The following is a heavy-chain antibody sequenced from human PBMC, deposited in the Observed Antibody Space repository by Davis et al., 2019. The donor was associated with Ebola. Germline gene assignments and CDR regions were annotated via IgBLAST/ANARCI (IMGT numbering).Heavy chain of an antibody. CDR1: GFTFSNAW. Sequence: GGSLRLSCAASGFTFSNAWMNWVRQAPGKGLEWVSSISSSSSYIYYADSVKGRFTISRDDSKNTLYLQMNSLKTEDTAVYYCTTEGYCSSTSCLPWYYYYGMDVWGQGTTVTVSS. CDR2: ISSSSSYI. D-gene: IGHD2-2*01. V-gene: IGHV3-21*03. J-gene: IGHJ6*02. CDR3: TTEGYCSSTSCLPWYYYYGMDV.